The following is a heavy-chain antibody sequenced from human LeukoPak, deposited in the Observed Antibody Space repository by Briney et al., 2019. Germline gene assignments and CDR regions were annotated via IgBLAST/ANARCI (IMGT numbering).Heavy chain of an antibody. D-gene: IGHD6-19*01. CDR1: GGSISGYY. CDR3: ARAGYSSGWGSTYYFDY. J-gene: IGHJ4*02. V-gene: IGHV4-34*01. Sequence: SETLSLTCTVSGGSISGYYWSWIRQPPGKGLEWIGEINHSGSTNYNPSLKSRVTISVDTSKNQFSPKLSSVTAADTAVYYCARAGYSSGWGSTYYFDYWGQGTLVTVSS. CDR2: INHSGST.